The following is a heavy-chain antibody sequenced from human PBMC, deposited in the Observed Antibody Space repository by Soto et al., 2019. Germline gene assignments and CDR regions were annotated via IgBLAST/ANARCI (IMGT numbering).Heavy chain of an antibody. CDR3: AHRVLRTVFGLVTTTAIYFDF. V-gene: IGHV2-5*02. Sequence: QITLNESGPTVVRPTETLTLTCRFSGFSLTNSGEGVGWIRQSPGKAPEWLALIYWDYAKRYSSTLKSRLTIPTDTCKNQVVLTVSDLDPADTATYYCAHRVLRTVFGLVTTTAIYFDFWGQGTPLAVSS. D-gene: IGHD3-3*01. CDR2: IYWDYAK. J-gene: IGHJ4*02. CDR1: GFSLTNSGEG.